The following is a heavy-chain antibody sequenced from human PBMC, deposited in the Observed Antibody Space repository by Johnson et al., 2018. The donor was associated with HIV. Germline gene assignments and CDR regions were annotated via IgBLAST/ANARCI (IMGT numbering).Heavy chain of an antibody. D-gene: IGHD6-19*01. CDR1: GFSFSRHW. CDR3: ARVGRPWLPRDAFDI. Sequence: VQLVESGGGVAQPGRSLRLSCAASGFSFSRHWMNWVRQAPGKGLEWVANIKKEGSEKYYVDSVKGRFTTSRDNDKNSLYLQMNSLRAEDTAVYYCARVGRPWLPRDAFDIWGQGTMVTVSS. CDR2: IKKEGSEK. J-gene: IGHJ3*02. V-gene: IGHV3-7*05.